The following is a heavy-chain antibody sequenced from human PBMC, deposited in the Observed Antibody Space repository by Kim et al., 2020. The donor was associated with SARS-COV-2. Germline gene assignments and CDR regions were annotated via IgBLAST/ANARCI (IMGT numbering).Heavy chain of an antibody. J-gene: IGHJ4*01. CDR3: AKVSHYDNGDYFDY. CDR2: ISWNSGSI. D-gene: IGHD4-17*01. V-gene: IGHV3-9*01. CDR1: GFTFDDYA. Sequence: GGSLRLSCAASGFTFDDYAMHWVRQAPGKGLEWVSGISWNSGSIGYADSVKGRFTISRDNAKNSLYLHMNSLRAEDTALYYCAKVSHYDNGDYFDYWG.